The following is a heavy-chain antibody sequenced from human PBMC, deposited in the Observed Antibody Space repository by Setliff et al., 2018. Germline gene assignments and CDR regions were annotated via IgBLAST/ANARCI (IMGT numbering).Heavy chain of an antibody. V-gene: IGHV4-39*07. CDR2: IYYSGST. CDR3: SKAPRNFWSGYSPAPFDY. J-gene: IGHJ4*02. CDR1: GASISSSSYY. D-gene: IGHD3-3*01. Sequence: SETLSLTCTVSGASISSSSYYWGWIRQPPGKGLEWIGGIYYSGSTYYNPSLKSRVTISVDTSKNQFSLKLSSVTAADTAVYYCSKAPRNFWSGYSPAPFDYWGQGTLVTVSS.